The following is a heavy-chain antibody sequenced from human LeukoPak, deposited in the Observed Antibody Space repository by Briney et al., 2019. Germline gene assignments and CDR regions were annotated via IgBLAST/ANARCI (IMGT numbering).Heavy chain of an antibody. CDR1: GFTVSSNY. V-gene: IGHV3-53*01. CDR3: ATYRQVLLPFES. D-gene: IGHD2-8*02. Sequence: GGSLRLSCAASGFTVSSNYMSWVRQAPGKGLEWVSIIYSGGSTFYADSVKGRFTISRDNSKNTLYLQMNSLRAEDTAIYYCATYRQVLLPFESWGQGTLVTVSS. J-gene: IGHJ4*02. CDR2: IYSGGST.